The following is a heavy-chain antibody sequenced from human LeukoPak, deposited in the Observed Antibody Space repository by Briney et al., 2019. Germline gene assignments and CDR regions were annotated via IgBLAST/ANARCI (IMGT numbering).Heavy chain of an antibody. V-gene: IGHV3-23*01. CDR3: AKGSGGFYSWWVD. J-gene: IGHJ4*02. Sequence: GGSLRLSCAASGFTFSSYAMSWVRQAPGKGLEWVSTISGSGGSTYYADSVKGRFTISRDNSKDTLYLQMNSLRVEDTAVYYCAKGSGGFYSWWVDWGQGTLVNVSS. CDR2: ISGSGGST. CDR1: GFTFSSYA. D-gene: IGHD2-21*02.